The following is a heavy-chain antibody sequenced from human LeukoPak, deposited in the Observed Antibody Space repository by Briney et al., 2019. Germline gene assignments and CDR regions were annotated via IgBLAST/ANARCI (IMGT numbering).Heavy chain of an antibody. CDR1: GFTFGSYG. CDR2: IWYDGSNK. CDR3: ARSEWELPSDY. D-gene: IGHD1-26*01. Sequence: GGSLRLSCAASGFTFGSYGMHWVRQAPGKGLEWVAVIWYDGSNKYYADSVKGRFTISRDNSKNTLYLQMNSLRAEDTAVYYCARSEWELPSDYWGQGTLVTVSS. V-gene: IGHV3-33*01. J-gene: IGHJ4*02.